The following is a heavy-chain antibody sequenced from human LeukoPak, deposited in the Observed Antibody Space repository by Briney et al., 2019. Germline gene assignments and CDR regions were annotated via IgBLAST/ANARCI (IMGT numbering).Heavy chain of an antibody. CDR1: GFTFSSYG. CDR2: IKQDGSEN. V-gene: IGHV3-7*01. D-gene: IGHD1-1*01. CDR3: ARDYDWYYYYMDV. Sequence: QTGGSLRLSCAASGFTFSSYGMHWVRQAPGKGLEWVANIKQDGSENYYVDSVKGRFTISRDNAKNSLYLQMNSLRAEDTAVYYCARDYDWYYYYMDVWGKGTTVTVSS. J-gene: IGHJ6*03.